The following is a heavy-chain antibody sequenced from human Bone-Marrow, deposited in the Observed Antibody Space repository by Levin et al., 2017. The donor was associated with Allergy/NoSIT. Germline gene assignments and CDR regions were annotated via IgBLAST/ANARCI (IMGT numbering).Heavy chain of an antibody. J-gene: IGHJ4*02. V-gene: IGHV4-59*11. D-gene: IGHD6-19*01. CDR3: ATESPGGWHALDV. CDR1: TGSIDRHY. CDR2: IYYFGSA. Sequence: GSLRLSCTVSTGSIDRHYWSWIRQSPGKGLEWIGYIYYFGSATYNPSLKSRVTISIDTSKNQFSLKLKSVTAADTAVYYCATESPGGWHALDVWGQGTLVTVSS.